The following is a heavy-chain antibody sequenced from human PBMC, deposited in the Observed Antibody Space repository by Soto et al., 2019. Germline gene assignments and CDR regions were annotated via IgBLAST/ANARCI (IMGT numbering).Heavy chain of an antibody. J-gene: IGHJ4*02. D-gene: IGHD6-6*01. V-gene: IGHV4-30-4*01. Sequence: QVQLQESGPGLVKPSQTLSLTCTVSGVSISSSGDYSWSWIRQPPGKGLEWIGYIYYSGSTYYNPSLKSRVTISVDTSKNQFSLKLSSVTAADTAVYYCARYHSAYSSSSWGQGTLVTVSS. CDR2: IYYSGST. CDR1: GVSISSSGDYS. CDR3: ARYHSAYSSSS.